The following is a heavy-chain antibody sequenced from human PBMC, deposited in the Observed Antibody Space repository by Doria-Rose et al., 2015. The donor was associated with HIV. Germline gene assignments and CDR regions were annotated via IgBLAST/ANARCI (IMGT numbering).Heavy chain of an antibody. Sequence: GKGLELIGEFNPSGGTNYNPSLKSRVTISVDTSKNQFSLKLTSVTAADTAVYYCVRGWGRWFNNWGQGTLVTVSA. CDR3: VRGWGRWFNN. V-gene: IGHV4-34*01. J-gene: IGHJ4*02. D-gene: IGHD3-16*01. CDR2: FNPSGGT.